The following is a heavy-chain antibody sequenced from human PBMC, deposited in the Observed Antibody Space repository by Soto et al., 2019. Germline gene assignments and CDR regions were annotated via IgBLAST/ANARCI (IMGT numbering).Heavy chain of an antibody. CDR1: GGSISSGDYY. V-gene: IGHV4-30-4*01. CDR2: IYYSGST. Sequence: SETLSLTCTVSGGSISSGDYYWSWIRQPPGKGLEWIGYIYYSGSTYYNPSLKSRVTISVDTSKNQFSLKLSSVTAADTAVYYCARGYSSSWYYYGMDVWGQGTTVTVS. J-gene: IGHJ6*02. D-gene: IGHD6-13*01. CDR3: ARGYSSSWYYYGMDV.